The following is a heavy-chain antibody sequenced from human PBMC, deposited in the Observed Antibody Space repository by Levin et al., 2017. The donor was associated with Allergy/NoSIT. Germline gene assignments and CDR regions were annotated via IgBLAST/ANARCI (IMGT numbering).Heavy chain of an antibody. CDR3: ARNVVVVAATVRAQTYYGMDV. D-gene: IGHD2-15*01. CDR1: GYTFTSYY. J-gene: IGHJ6*02. V-gene: IGHV1-46*01. CDR2: INPSGGST. Sequence: ASVKVSCKASGYTFTSYYMHWVRQAPGQGLEWMGIINPSGGSTSYAQKFQGRVTMTRDTSTSTVYMELSSLRSEDTAVYYCARNVVVVAATVRAQTYYGMDVWGQGTTVTVSS.